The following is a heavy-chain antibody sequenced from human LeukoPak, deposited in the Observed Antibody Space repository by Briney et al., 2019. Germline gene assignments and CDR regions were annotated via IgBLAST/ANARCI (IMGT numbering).Heavy chain of an antibody. Sequence: GGSLRLSCVASGFSFSSYAMTWVRQAPGKGLEWVSAISGGGDYIYYGDSVKGRFTTSRDNSKRTLYLQMSNLRAEDTAVYYCAKDGSWYSSSPNWFDPWGQGTLVTVSS. J-gene: IGHJ5*02. V-gene: IGHV3-23*01. CDR2: ISGGGDYI. D-gene: IGHD6-19*01. CDR3: AKDGSWYSSSPNWFDP. CDR1: GFSFSSYA.